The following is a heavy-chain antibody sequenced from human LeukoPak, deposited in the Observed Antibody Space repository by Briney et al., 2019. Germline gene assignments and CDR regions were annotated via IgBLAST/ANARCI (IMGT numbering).Heavy chain of an antibody. Sequence: TGGSLRLSCAASGFTFSSYAMHWVRQAPGKGLEWVAVISYDGSNKYYADSVKGRFTISRDNSKNTLYLQMNSLRAEDTAVYYCAIFAVAGPDYYYYYGMDVWGQGTTVTVSS. CDR3: AIFAVAGPDYYYYYGMDV. CDR2: ISYDGSNK. D-gene: IGHD6-19*01. CDR1: GFTFSSYA. J-gene: IGHJ6*02. V-gene: IGHV3-30*04.